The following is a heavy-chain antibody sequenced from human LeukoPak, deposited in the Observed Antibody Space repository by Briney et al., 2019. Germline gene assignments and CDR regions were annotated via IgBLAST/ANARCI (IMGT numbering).Heavy chain of an antibody. Sequence: PGGSLGLSCAGSGFIFRDYWLTWVRQAPGKGLEWVANINPDGSDKNYVDSLKGRFTIFRDNAKNLLFLQMNSLRVEDTAVYYCAGPPQAGPFDYWGQGTLVTVSS. D-gene: IGHD6-19*01. J-gene: IGHJ4*02. CDR1: GFIFRDYW. V-gene: IGHV3-7*01. CDR2: INPDGSDK. CDR3: AGPPQAGPFDY.